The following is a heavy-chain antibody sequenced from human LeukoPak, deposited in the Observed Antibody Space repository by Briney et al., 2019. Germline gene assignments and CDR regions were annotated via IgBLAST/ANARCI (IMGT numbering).Heavy chain of an antibody. CDR3: AKSAAGVNWFDP. CDR2: ISYDGSNK. Sequence: GGSLRLSCAASGFTFSSYGMRWVRQAPGKGLEWVAVISYDGSNKYYADSVKGRFTISRDNSKNTLYLQMNSLRAEDTAVYYCAKSAAGVNWFDPWGQGTLVTVSS. V-gene: IGHV3-30*18. J-gene: IGHJ5*02. CDR1: GFTFSSYG. D-gene: IGHD3-10*01.